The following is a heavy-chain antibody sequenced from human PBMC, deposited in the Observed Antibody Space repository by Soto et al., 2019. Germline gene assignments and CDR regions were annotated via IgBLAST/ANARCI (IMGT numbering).Heavy chain of an antibody. CDR1: GFTFSSYG. Sequence: QVQLVESGGGVVQPGRSLRLSCAASGFTFSSYGMHWVRQAPGKGLEWVAVISYDGSNKYYADSVKGRFTISRDNSKNTLYLQMNSLRAEDTAVYYCAKAARMARQCTTRYFDLWGRGTLVTVSS. CDR3: AKAARMARQCTTRYFDL. J-gene: IGHJ2*01. V-gene: IGHV3-30*18. D-gene: IGHD1-1*01. CDR2: ISYDGSNK.